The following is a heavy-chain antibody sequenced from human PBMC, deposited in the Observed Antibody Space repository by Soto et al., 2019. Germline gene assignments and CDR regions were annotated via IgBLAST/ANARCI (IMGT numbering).Heavy chain of an antibody. Sequence: EVQLVESGGGLVKPGGSLRLSCAASGFTFSNAWMNWVRQAPGKGLEWVGRIKSKTDGGTTDYAAPVKGRFTISRDDSKNTLYLQMNSLKTEDTAVYYCTTGATYCSSTSCPPDYYYGMDVWGQGTTVTVSS. J-gene: IGHJ6*02. CDR2: IKSKTDGGTT. CDR1: GFTFSNAW. CDR3: TTGATYCSSTSCPPDYYYGMDV. V-gene: IGHV3-15*07. D-gene: IGHD2-2*01.